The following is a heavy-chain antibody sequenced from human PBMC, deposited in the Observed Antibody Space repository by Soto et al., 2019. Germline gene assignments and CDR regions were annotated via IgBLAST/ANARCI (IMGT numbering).Heavy chain of an antibody. J-gene: IGHJ4*02. CDR2: ISSSSSYI. D-gene: IGHD3-10*01. CDR1: GFTFSSYS. V-gene: IGHV3-21*01. Sequence: GGSLRLSCAASGFTFSSYSMKWVRQAPGKGLEWVSSISSSSSYIYYADSVKGRFTISRDNAKNSLYLQMNSLRAEDTVVYYSARCHGFGELKYEREFHYWGQGTLVTVSS. CDR3: ARCHGFGELKYEREFHY.